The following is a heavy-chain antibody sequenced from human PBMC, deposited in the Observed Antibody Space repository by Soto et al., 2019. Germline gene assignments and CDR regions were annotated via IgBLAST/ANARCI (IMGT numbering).Heavy chain of an antibody. Sequence: ASVKVSCKASGYTFTDYYMHWVRQAPGQGLEWMGWINPNIGCTKYAQKFQGRVNMHRVTSISTAYMELSSLRSDDTALYYCAKDPNTVVVPAATGGMDVWGQGTTVTVSS. V-gene: IGHV1-2*02. CDR3: AKDPNTVVVPAATGGMDV. CDR1: GYTFTDYY. CDR2: INPNIGCT. D-gene: IGHD2-2*01. J-gene: IGHJ6*02.